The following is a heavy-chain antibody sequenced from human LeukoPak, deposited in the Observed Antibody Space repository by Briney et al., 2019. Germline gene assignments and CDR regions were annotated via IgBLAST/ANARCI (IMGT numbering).Heavy chain of an antibody. V-gene: IGHV3-21*01. D-gene: IGHD3-10*01. Sequence: PGGSLRLSCAASGFTFSSYSMNWVRQTPGKGLEWVSSISSSSSDIYYADSVKGRFTISRDNAKNSLYLQMNSLRAEDTAVYYCAKDSRWFGELLSGVDYYYGMDVWGQGTTVIVSS. J-gene: IGHJ6*02. CDR2: ISSSSSDI. CDR3: AKDSRWFGELLSGVDYYYGMDV. CDR1: GFTFSSYS.